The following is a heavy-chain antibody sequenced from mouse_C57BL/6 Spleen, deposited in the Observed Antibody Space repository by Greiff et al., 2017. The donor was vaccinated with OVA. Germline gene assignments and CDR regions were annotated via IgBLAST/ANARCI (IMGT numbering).Heavy chain of an antibody. CDR3: ARSDYSYDDAMDY. D-gene: IGHD2-12*01. CDR1: GYSFTSYY. Sequence: QVQLKESGPELVKPGASVKISCKASGYSFTSYYIHWVKQRHGQGLEWIGWIYPGSGNTKYNEKFKGKATLTADTSSSTAYMQLSSLTSEDSAVYYCARSDYSYDDAMDYWGQGTSVTVSS. V-gene: IGHV1-66*01. CDR2: IYPGSGNT. J-gene: IGHJ4*01.